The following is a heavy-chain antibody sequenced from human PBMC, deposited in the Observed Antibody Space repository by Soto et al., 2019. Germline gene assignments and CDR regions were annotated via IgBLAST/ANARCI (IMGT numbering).Heavy chain of an antibody. J-gene: IGHJ6*02. V-gene: IGHV1-69*13. CDR3: ASQSIAAAGTYYYYYYGMDV. Sequence: ASVKVSCKASGGNFSRYAISWVRQAPGQGLEWMGGIIPIFGTANYAQKFQGRVTITADESTSTAYMELSSLRSEDTAVYYCASQSIAAAGTYYYYYYGMDVWGQGTTVTVSS. CDR2: IIPIFGTA. CDR1: GGNFSRYA. D-gene: IGHD6-13*01.